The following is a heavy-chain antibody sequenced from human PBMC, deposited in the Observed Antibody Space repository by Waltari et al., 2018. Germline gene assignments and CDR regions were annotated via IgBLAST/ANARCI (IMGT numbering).Heavy chain of an antibody. CDR3: ARSPINTWGSYRYNAFDI. D-gene: IGHD3-16*02. CDR1: GGSISSHY. V-gene: IGHV4-59*11. Sequence: QVQLQESGPGLVKPSETLSLTCTVSGGSISSHYWSWLRQPPGKGLEWIGYIYYSGSTNYNPSLKSRVTISVDTSKNQFSLKLSSVTAADTAVYYCARSPINTWGSYRYNAFDIWGQGTMVTVSS. J-gene: IGHJ3*02. CDR2: IYYSGST.